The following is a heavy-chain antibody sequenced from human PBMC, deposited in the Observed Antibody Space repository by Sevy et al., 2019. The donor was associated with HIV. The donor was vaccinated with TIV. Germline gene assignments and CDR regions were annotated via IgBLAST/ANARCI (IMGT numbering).Heavy chain of an antibody. J-gene: IGHJ5*02. CDR1: GFTFSSYS. CDR3: ARASSSWYRGWFDP. Sequence: GGSLRLSCAASGFTFSSYSMNWVRQAPGKGLEWVSYIRSSSSTRYYADSVKGRFTISRDNAKNSLYLQMNSLRDEDTAVYYCARASSSWYRGWFDPWGQGTLVTVSS. V-gene: IGHV3-48*02. CDR2: IRSSSSTR. D-gene: IGHD6-13*01.